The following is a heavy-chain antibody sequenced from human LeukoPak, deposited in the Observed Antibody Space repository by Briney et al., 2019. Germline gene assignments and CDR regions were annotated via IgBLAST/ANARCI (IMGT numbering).Heavy chain of an antibody. CDR1: GGSISSYY. V-gene: IGHV4-59*08. Sequence: SETLSLTCTVSGGSISSYYWSWIRQPPGKGLEWIGYIYYSGSTNYNPSLKSRVTISVDTSKNQFSLKLSSVTAADTAVYYCARADSSSPHYYYYYMDVWGKGTTVTVSS. J-gene: IGHJ6*03. CDR2: IYYSGST. CDR3: ARADSSSPHYYYYYMDV. D-gene: IGHD6-6*01.